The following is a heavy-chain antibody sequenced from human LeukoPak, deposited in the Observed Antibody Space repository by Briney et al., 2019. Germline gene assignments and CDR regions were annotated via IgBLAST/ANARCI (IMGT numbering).Heavy chain of an antibody. CDR1: GFTFSNYG. D-gene: IGHD3-10*01. J-gene: IGHJ5*02. Sequence: GGSLRLSCAASGFTFSNYGVHWVRQAPGKGLEWVATISFDGNKKNYRESVKGRFSISRDNSNNTLYVQMNTLKIEDTAMYYCATERCGRGSLFYYGSGSYYGFGNWGQGTLVTVSS. CDR2: ISFDGNKK. CDR3: ATERCGRGSLFYYGSGSYYGFGN. V-gene: IGHV3-30*03.